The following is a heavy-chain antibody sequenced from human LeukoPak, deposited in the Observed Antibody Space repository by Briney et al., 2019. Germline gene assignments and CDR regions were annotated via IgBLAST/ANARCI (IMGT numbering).Heavy chain of an antibody. J-gene: IGHJ5*02. CDR3: ARQASEYCGGDCSTTWFDP. D-gene: IGHD2-21*02. V-gene: IGHV4-59*08. CDR1: GGSISSYY. Sequence: PSETLSLTCTVYGGSISSYYWSWIRQPPGKGLEWIGYIYYSGSTNYNPSLKSRVTISVDTSKNQFSLKLSSVTAADTAVYYCARQASEYCGGDCSTTWFDPWGQGTLVTVSS. CDR2: IYYSGST.